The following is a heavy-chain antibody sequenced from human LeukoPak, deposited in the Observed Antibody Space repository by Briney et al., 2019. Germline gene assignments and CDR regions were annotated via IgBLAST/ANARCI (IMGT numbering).Heavy chain of an antibody. J-gene: IGHJ4*02. V-gene: IGHV3-74*01. CDR2: VNLDGRST. CDR1: GFTLGSYW. D-gene: IGHD3-10*01. CDR3: ARETLTYFYDSGSRH. Sequence: GGSLRLSCAASGFTLGSYWMHWVRQVPGKGLMWVARVNLDGRSTSYAESVKGRFTISRDNAKLTVYLQMNSLRADDTAVYYCARETLTYFYDSGSRHWGQGTLVTVSS.